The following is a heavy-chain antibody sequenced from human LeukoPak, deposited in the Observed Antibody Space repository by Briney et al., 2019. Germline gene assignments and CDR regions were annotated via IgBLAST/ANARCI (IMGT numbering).Heavy chain of an antibody. CDR1: GGSISSGSYY. Sequence: SETLSLTCTVSGGSISSGSYYWSWIRQPAGKGLEWIGRIYTSGSTNYNPSLKSRVTISVDTSKNQFSLKLSSVTAADTAVYYCARDLGQGMPDYWGQGTLVTVSS. V-gene: IGHV4-61*02. CDR2: IYTSGST. CDR3: ARDLGQGMPDY. D-gene: IGHD7-27*01. J-gene: IGHJ4*02.